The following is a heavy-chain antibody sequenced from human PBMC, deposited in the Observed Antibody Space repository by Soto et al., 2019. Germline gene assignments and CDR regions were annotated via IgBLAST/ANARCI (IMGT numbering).Heavy chain of an antibody. V-gene: IGHV4-4*07. CDR3: AREDGYKRRGAFDI. D-gene: IGHD5-12*01. CDR1: GGSISSYY. CDR2: IYTSGST. J-gene: IGHJ3*02. Sequence: PSATLSHTCTVSGGSISSYYGSWIRPPAGKGLEWIGRIYTSGSTNYNPSLKSRVTMSVDTSKNQFSLKLSSVTAADTAVYYCAREDGYKRRGAFDIWGQGTMVT.